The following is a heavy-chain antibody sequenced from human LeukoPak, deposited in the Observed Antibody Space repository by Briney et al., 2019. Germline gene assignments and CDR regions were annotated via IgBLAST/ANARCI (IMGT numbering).Heavy chain of an antibody. D-gene: IGHD2-15*01. V-gene: IGHV4-39*07. CDR3: ARYHGAYCSGGSCRYFDY. Sequence: SETLSLTCTVSGGSISSSSYFWGWIRQPPGKGLEWIGSIYHSGSTYYNPSLKSRVTISVDTSKNQFSLKLSSVTAADTAVYYCARYHGAYCSGGSCRYFDYWGQGTLVTVSS. J-gene: IGHJ4*02. CDR1: GGSISSSSYF. CDR2: IYHSGST.